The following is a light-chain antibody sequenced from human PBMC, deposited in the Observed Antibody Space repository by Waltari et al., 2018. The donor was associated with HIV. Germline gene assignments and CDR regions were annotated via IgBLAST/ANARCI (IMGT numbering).Light chain of an antibody. CDR2: GAS. CDR3: QQYNNWPPYT. V-gene: IGKV3-15*01. J-gene: IGKJ2*01. Sequence: EFVLTQSPGTLSLSPGHRATLSCRASQSVRSNLAWYQQKPGQAPRLLIYGASSRATGIPARFSGSGSGTEFTLTISSLQSEDFAVYYCQQYNNWPPYTFGQGTKLEI. CDR1: QSVRSN.